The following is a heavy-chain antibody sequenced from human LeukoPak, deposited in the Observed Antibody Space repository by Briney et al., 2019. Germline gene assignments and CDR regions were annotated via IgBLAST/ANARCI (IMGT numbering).Heavy chain of an antibody. Sequence: PGGSLRLSCAASGFTFSNYAMSWVRQAPGKGLEWVSSLNGRGDSPYYADSVKGRFTISRDNSKNTPYLQMHSLRVEDTALYYCAKAGRGWLGMFDPWGQGTLVTVSS. J-gene: IGHJ5*02. CDR1: GFTFSNYA. CDR3: AKAGRGWLGMFDP. CDR2: LNGRGDSP. D-gene: IGHD6-19*01. V-gene: IGHV3-23*01.